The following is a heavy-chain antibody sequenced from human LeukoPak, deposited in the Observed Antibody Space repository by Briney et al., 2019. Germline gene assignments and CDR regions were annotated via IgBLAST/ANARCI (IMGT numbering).Heavy chain of an antibody. CDR1: GYTFTAYY. CDR2: INPKSGGT. Sequence: ASVKVSCKASGYTFTAYYMPWVRQAPGQGLEWMGWINPKSGGTNYPQKFQGRVTMTRDTSISTAYMELSRLISDDTAGYYCTRGIYGGNSPLVDYWGQGTLVTVSS. J-gene: IGHJ4*02. V-gene: IGHV1-2*02. D-gene: IGHD4-23*01. CDR3: TRGIYGGNSPLVDY.